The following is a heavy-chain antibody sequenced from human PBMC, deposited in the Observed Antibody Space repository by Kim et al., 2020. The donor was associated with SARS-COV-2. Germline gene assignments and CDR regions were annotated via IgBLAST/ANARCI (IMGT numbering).Heavy chain of an antibody. J-gene: IGHJ4*02. D-gene: IGHD5-18*01. CDR2: T. V-gene: IGHV5-51*01. Sequence: TRNSPSFQGQVTISVEKSISTAYLQWSSLKASDTAMYYCARLDSYGYLDYWGQGTLVTVSS. CDR3: ARLDSYGYLDY.